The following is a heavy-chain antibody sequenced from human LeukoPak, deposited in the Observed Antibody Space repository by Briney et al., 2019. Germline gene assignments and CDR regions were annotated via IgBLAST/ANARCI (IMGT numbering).Heavy chain of an antibody. D-gene: IGHD6-6*01. CDR2: IKPDGSAT. CDR1: GFSFSNFW. CDR3: ARGGGSSS. Sequence: GGSLRLTCAASGFSFSNFWMSWVRQAPGKGLEWVANIKPDGSATNYVDSVKGRFTISRDNAKNSLDLQMNSLRAEDTAVNYCARGGGSSSWGQGTLVTVSS. V-gene: IGHV3-7*01. J-gene: IGHJ5*02.